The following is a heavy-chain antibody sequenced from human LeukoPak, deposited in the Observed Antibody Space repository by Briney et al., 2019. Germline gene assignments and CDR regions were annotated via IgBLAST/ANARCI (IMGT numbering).Heavy chain of an antibody. D-gene: IGHD1-7*01. Sequence: PSETLSLTCTVSGGSISSYYWSWIRQPPGKGLEWIGYIYYSGSTNYNPSLKSRVTISVDTSQNQFSLKLSSVTAADTAVYYCARASNWNYAVDYWGQGTLVTVSS. CDR3: ARASNWNYAVDY. V-gene: IGHV4-59*01. J-gene: IGHJ4*02. CDR2: IYYSGST. CDR1: GGSISSYY.